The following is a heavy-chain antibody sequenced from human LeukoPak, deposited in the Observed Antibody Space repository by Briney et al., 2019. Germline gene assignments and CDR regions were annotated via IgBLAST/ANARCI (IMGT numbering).Heavy chain of an antibody. CDR2: IHYSGKA. V-gene: IGHV4-59*11. CDR1: GGSISGHY. J-gene: IGHJ6*02. CDR3: ATFGVDYDMDV. Sequence: SETLSLTFTVSGGSISGHYWTWVRQPPGEGLEWIGQIHYSGKADYNPSLRSRITISVDTSKNQMSLKLTSVTAADTAVYYCATFGVDYDMDVWGQGTTVTVS. D-gene: IGHD3-16*01.